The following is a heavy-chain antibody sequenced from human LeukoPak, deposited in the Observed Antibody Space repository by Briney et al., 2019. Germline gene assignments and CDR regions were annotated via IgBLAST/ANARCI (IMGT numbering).Heavy chain of an antibody. V-gene: IGHV3-66*01. CDR1: GFTISSNY. CDR2: IYSGGST. Sequence: GGSLRLSCAASGFTISSNYMSWVRQAPGKGLEWVSLIYSGGSTYYADSVKGRFTISRDNSKNTLYLQMNSLRAEDTAVYYCARERDYGIDVWGQGTTVTVSS. J-gene: IGHJ6*02. CDR3: ARERDYGIDV.